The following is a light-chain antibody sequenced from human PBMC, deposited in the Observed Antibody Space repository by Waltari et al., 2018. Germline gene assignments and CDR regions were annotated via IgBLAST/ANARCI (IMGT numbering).Light chain of an antibody. CDR1: QSISSY. CDR3: QQSYITPPIT. Sequence: DIQMTQSPSSLSASVGDRVPITCRASQSISSYLNWYQQKPGKAPKLLSYAASSLQSGVPSRFSGSGSGTDFTLTISSLQPEDFATYYCQQSYITPPITFGQGTRLEIK. V-gene: IGKV1-39*01. J-gene: IGKJ5*01. CDR2: AAS.